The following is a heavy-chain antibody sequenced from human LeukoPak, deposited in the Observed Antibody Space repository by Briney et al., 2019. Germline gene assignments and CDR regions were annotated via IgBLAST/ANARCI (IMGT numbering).Heavy chain of an antibody. CDR3: AKSGLLWFGGNYYYMDV. V-gene: IGHV3-23*01. Sequence: PGGTLRLSCAVSGFTFSSYGMNWVRQAPGKGLEWVSSISGTGGSTYYADSVKGRLTISRDNSKNTLYLQMNSLRAEDTAVYYCAKSGLLWFGGNYYYMDVWGKGTTVTISS. D-gene: IGHD3-10*01. CDR1: GFTFSSYG. J-gene: IGHJ6*03. CDR2: ISGTGGST.